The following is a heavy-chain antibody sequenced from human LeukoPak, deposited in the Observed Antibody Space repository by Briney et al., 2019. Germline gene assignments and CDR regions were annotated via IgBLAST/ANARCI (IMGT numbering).Heavy chain of an antibody. J-gene: IGHJ6*02. D-gene: IGHD3-22*01. V-gene: IGHV1-69*06. CDR2: IIPIFGTA. Sequence: GASVTVSCKASGGTFSSYGISWVRQAPGQGLEWMGRIIPIFGTANYAQKFQGRVTITADKFTSTAYMEVSSLRSEDTAVYYCARTNYYDSSGYQGAGTYYYGMDVWGQGTTVTVSS. CDR3: ARTNYYDSSGYQGAGTYYYGMDV. CDR1: GGTFSSYG.